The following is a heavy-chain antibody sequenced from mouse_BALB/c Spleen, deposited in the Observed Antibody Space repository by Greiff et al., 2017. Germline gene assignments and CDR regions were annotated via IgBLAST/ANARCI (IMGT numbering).Heavy chain of an antibody. CDR2: ISNGGGST. V-gene: IGHV5-12-2*01. CDR3: ARPAGTSYAMDY. CDR1: GFTFSSYT. Sequence: EVKLEESGGGLVQPGGSLKLSCAASGFTFSSYTMSWVRQTPEKRLEWVAYISNGGGSTYYPDTVKGRFTISRDNAKNTLYLQMSSLKSEDTAMYYCARPAGTSYAMDYWGQGTSVTVSS. D-gene: IGHD4-1*01. J-gene: IGHJ4*01.